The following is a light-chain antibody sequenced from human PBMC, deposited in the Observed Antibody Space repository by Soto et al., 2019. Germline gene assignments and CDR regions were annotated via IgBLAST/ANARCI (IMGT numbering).Light chain of an antibody. CDR3: QQYSYYAT. J-gene: IGKJ1*01. Sequence: GDRVTITCRASQTISSWSAWYQQKPGKAPKLLIYKASTLESGVPSRFSGSGSGTDFTLTVTSLQPEDFATYYCQQYSYYATFGQGTKVEIK. CDR1: QTISSW. CDR2: KAS. V-gene: IGKV1-5*03.